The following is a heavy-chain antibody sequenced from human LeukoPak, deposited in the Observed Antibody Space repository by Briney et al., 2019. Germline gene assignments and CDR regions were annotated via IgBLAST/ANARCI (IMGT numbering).Heavy chain of an antibody. Sequence: PSETLSLTCAVYGESFSGHSCSWIRQPPGKGLEWIGEINHSGTSNINPSLKSRVTMSVDTSRNQFPLRLTSVTAADTAEYYCARPSQFQLVHSATDYYYYGLDVWGQGTTVTVSS. J-gene: IGHJ6*02. V-gene: IGHV4-34*01. CDR3: ARPSQFQLVHSATDYYYYGLDV. D-gene: IGHD6-13*01. CDR1: GESFSGHS. CDR2: INHSGTS.